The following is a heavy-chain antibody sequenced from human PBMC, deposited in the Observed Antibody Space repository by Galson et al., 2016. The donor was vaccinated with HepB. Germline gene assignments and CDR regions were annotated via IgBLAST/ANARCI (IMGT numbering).Heavy chain of an antibody. Sequence: QSGAEVKKPGESLKISCKGSGYSFTSYWIAWVRQLPGKGLEWMGIIYPGAFDSSYSPSFQGRVTISADKSISTANPQWRSLRASDTAMYYCARPRGLGTLNVFNIWGQGKMVTVSS. D-gene: IGHD1-1*01. V-gene: IGHV5-51*01. CDR1: GYSFTSYW. CDR3: ARPRGLGTLNVFNI. CDR2: IYPGAFDS. J-gene: IGHJ3*02.